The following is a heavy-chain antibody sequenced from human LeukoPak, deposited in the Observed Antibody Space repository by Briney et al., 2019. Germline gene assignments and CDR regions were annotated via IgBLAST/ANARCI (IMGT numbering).Heavy chain of an antibody. CDR1: GGSISSYY. CDR3: ARDRAGFDF. J-gene: IGHJ4*02. V-gene: IGHV4-59*01. Sequence: SETLSLTCTVSGGSISSYYWSWIRQPPGKGLEWIGYIYYSGSTNYNPSLKSRVTISVDTSKNQFSLKLSSVTAADTAVYYCARDRAGFDFWGQGTLVTVSS. CDR2: IYYSGST. D-gene: IGHD3-10*01.